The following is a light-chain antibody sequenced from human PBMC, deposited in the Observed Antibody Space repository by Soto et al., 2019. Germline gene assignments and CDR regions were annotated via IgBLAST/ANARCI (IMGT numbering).Light chain of an antibody. CDR3: QQYTNWPRAT. Sequence: EIVMTQSPATLSVSPGERATLSCRASQSVSSNLAWYQQKPGQAPRLLIYGASTRATGIPARFSGSGSGTEFTLTISSLQSEDFAVYYCQQYTNWPRATFGQGTKVEIK. CDR1: QSVSSN. J-gene: IGKJ1*01. V-gene: IGKV3-15*01. CDR2: GAS.